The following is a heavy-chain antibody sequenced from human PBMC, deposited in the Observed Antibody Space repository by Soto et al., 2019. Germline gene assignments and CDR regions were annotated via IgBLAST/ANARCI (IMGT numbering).Heavy chain of an antibody. CDR2: INPTGGGT. V-gene: IGHV1-2*02. D-gene: IGHD3-22*01. CDR3: ARTYSSRYFYNQYSMDV. CDR1: GYTFTDYY. J-gene: IGHJ6*02. Sequence: ASVKVSCKASGYTFTDYYIHWVRQAPGQGLEWMGWINPTGGGTNYAQSFRGRVTMTRDTSISTAYMELSRLTSDDTAVFYCARTYSSRYFYNQYSMDVWGQGTTVTVYS.